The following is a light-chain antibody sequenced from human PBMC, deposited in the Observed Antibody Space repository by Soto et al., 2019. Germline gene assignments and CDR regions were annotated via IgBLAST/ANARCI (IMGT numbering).Light chain of an antibody. CDR1: QRVSSGY. Sequence: EIVLTQSPGTLSLSPGERATLSCRASQRVSSGYLAWYQQKPGQTPRLLIYGASSRATGIPDRFSGSGSGTDFTLTISRLEPEDFAVYYCQQYGSSPRTLTFGGGTKVDIK. CDR3: QQYGSSPRTLT. V-gene: IGKV3-20*01. CDR2: GAS. J-gene: IGKJ4*01.